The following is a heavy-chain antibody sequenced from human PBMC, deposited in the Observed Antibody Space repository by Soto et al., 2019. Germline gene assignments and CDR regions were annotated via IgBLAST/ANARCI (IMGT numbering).Heavy chain of an antibody. V-gene: IGHV2-5*02. CDR1: GFSLSTSGVG. D-gene: IGHD3-10*01. Sequence: QITLKESGPTLVKPTQTLTLTCTFSGFSLSTSGVGVGWIRQPPGKALEWLALIYWDDDKRYSPSLKSRLTLTQDTSKNQVVLTMTNMDPVDTATYYCAHRPSPYGSGSYYNGYGAFDIWGQGTMVTVSS. CDR2: IYWDDDK. J-gene: IGHJ3*02. CDR3: AHRPSPYGSGSYYNGYGAFDI.